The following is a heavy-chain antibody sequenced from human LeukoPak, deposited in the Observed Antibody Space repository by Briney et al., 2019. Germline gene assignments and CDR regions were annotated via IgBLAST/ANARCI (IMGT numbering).Heavy chain of an antibody. J-gene: IGHJ4*02. CDR1: GGSISSGGYS. V-gene: IGHV4-30-2*01. D-gene: IGHD6-19*01. CDR3: ARDYRSGWLY. CDR2: IYHSGST. Sequence: ASETLSLTCAVSGGSISSGGYSWSWIRQPPGRGLEWIGYIYHSGSTNYNPSLKSRVTISVDTSKNQFSLKLSSVTAADTAVYYCARDYRSGWLYWGQGTLVTVSS.